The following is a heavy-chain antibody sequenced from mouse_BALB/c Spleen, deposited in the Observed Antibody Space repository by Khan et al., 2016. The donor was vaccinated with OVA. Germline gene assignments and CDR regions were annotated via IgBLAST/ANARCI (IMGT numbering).Heavy chain of an antibody. Sequence: QVQLQQSGAELVRPGGSVKLSCKASGYSFTSYWMNWMKQRPGQGLEWIGIIHPSDSETRLNQRFRDKATLTVDKSSSTAYMQIHSPTSQNSPVYECARGTTTSYWYFDVGGAGTTVTVSS. CDR2: IHPSDSET. V-gene: IGHV1S82*01. J-gene: IGHJ1*01. D-gene: IGHD3-2*02. CDR1: GYSFTSYW. CDR3: ARGTTTSYWYFDV.